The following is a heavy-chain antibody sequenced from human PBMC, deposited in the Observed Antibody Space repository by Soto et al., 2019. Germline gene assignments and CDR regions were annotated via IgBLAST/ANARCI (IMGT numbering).Heavy chain of an antibody. CDR1: GFTFSSYN. CDR2: ISGGSSYI. CDR3: ARDKYYDSSGDPVS. Sequence: EVQLVESGGGLVKPGGSLRLSCAASGFTFSSYNMNWVRQAPGKGLEWVSFISGGSSYIYYADSVKGRFTISRDNAKNSLYLQMNSLRAEDSAVYYCARDKYYDSSGDPVSWGQGTLVTVSS. V-gene: IGHV3-21*01. D-gene: IGHD3-22*01. J-gene: IGHJ5*02.